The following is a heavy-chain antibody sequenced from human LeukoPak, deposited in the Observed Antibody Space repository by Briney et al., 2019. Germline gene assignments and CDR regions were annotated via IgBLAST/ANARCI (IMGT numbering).Heavy chain of an antibody. J-gene: IGHJ4*02. D-gene: IGHD3-22*01. CDR2: IYPGDSDT. Sequence: EALQISCKGSGCSFTSYWIGWGRRMPGKGGEWMGIIYPGDSDTRYGPSFQGQVTISADKSSSTAYLQWSSLKASDTAMYYCARALGSSGYSYYFDYWGQGTLVTVSS. CDR1: GCSFTSYW. CDR3: ARALGSSGYSYYFDY. V-gene: IGHV5-51*01.